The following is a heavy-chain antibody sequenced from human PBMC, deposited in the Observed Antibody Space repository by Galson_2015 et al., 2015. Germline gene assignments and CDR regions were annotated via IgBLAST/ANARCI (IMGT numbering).Heavy chain of an antibody. CDR1: GITFSRCA. J-gene: IGHJ4*02. D-gene: IGHD6-19*01. CDR3: ASDIGEGAAVAAFDC. CDR2: ISCGSGTI. V-gene: IGHV3-9*01. Sequence: SLRLSCAASGITFSRCAMHWVRQAPGKGLEWVSGISCGSGTICYADSVKGRFTISRDNAKNSLYLQLNSLRAEDTALYYCASDIGEGAAVAAFDCWGQGALLTASS.